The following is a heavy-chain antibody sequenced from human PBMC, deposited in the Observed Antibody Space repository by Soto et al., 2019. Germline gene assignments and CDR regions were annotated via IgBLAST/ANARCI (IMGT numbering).Heavy chain of an antibody. CDR2: FDPEDGET. J-gene: IGHJ4*02. Sequence: ASVKVSCKVSGYTLAELSMHWVRQAPGKGLEWMGGFDPEDGETIYAQKFQGRVTMTEDTSTDTAYMELSSLRSEDTAVYYCATSGPGYCSGGSCSPNFDYWGQGTLVTVSS. CDR3: ATSGPGYCSGGSCSPNFDY. CDR1: GYTLAELS. V-gene: IGHV1-24*01. D-gene: IGHD2-15*01.